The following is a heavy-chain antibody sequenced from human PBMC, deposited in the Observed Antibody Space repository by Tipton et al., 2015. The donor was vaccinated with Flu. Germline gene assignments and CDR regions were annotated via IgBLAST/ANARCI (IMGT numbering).Heavy chain of an antibody. V-gene: IGHV5-51*01. CDR3: ARKRREDRYFDL. CDR1: GFNLNNHW. CDR2: IYPGDSDK. J-gene: IGHJ2*01. Sequence: VQLVQSGVEVKKPGESLKISCQASGFNLNNHWIAWVRQMPGKGLEWMGVIYPGDSDKKYSPPFEGQVTISADKSISTAYLQWSSLKSSDTAMYYCARKRREDRYFDLRGGGTLVSVSS.